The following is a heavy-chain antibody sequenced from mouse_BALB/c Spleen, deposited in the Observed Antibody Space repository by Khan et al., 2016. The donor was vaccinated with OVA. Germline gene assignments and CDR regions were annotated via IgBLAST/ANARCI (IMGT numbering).Heavy chain of an antibody. CDR2: INPSSGYT. J-gene: IGHJ3*01. V-gene: IGHV1-4*01. Sequence: VQLQESGAELARPGASVKMSCKASGYTFTSYTIHWIKQRPGKGLEWIGYINPSSGYTNYNQKFKDKATLTADKSSTTAYMQLSSLTTDDSAVDYCARDGAYYRNDGWFAYWGQGTLVTVSA. D-gene: IGHD2-14*01. CDR3: ARDGAYYRNDGWFAY. CDR1: GYTFTSYT.